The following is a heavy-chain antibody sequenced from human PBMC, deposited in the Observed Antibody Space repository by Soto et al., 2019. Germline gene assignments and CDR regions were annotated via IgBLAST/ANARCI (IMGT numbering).Heavy chain of an antibody. Sequence: ASVKVSCKASGYTFTSYAMHWVRQAPGQRLEWMGWINAGNGNTKYSQKFQVRVNITRDTSASTAYMELSSLRSEDTAGDYCARTSIGVAGYYYYGMDVWGQGTTVTVSS. CDR3: ARTSIGVAGYYYYGMDV. V-gene: IGHV1-3*01. D-gene: IGHD6-19*01. J-gene: IGHJ6*02. CDR2: INAGNGNT. CDR1: GYTFTSYA.